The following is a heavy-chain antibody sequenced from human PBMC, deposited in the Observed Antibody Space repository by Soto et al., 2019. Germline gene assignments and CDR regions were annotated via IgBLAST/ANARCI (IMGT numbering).Heavy chain of an antibody. CDR2: IYSGGST. CDR3: ARERGYSGYDTSQYFDY. Sequence: GGSLRLSCAASGFTVSSNYMSWVRQAPGKGLEWVSVIYSGGSTYYADSVKGRFTISRDNSKNTLYLQMNSPRAEDTAVYYCARERGYSGYDTSQYFDYWGQGTLVTVSS. J-gene: IGHJ4*02. V-gene: IGHV3-66*01. CDR1: GFTVSSNY. D-gene: IGHD5-12*01.